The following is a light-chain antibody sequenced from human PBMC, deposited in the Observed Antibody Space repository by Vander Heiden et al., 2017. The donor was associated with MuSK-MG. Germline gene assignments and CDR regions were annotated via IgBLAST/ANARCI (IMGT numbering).Light chain of an antibody. CDR3: QQKNSCSCT. Sequence: DIQMTQSASTPSASVGDRVTITCRASQSISSWLAWYQQKPGKAPKLLIYKASSLESGVPSRFSGSGSGTEFTLTISSLQPDDFATYYCQQKNSCSCTFGQGTKLDIK. J-gene: IGKJ2*02. V-gene: IGKV1-5*03. CDR2: KAS. CDR1: QSISSW.